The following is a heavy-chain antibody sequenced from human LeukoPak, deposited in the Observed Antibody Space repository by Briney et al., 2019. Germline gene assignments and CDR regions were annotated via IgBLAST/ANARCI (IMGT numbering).Heavy chain of an antibody. Sequence: PSETLSLTCTVSGGSISNYYWGWIRQPPGKGLEWIGSIYYSGSTYYNPSLKSRVTISVDTSKNQFSLKLSSVTAADTAVYYCARGYYYDSSGEEDFDYWGQGTLVTVSS. J-gene: IGHJ4*02. V-gene: IGHV4-39*07. D-gene: IGHD3-22*01. CDR1: GGSISNYY. CDR2: IYYSGST. CDR3: ARGYYYDSSGEEDFDY.